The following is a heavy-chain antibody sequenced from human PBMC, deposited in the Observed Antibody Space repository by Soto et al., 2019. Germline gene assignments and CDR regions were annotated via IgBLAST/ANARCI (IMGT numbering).Heavy chain of an antibody. CDR2: ISGDGGST. Sequence: GESLKISCAASGFTFDDYAMHWVRQAPGKGLEWVSLISGDGGSTYYADSVKGRFTISRDNSKNSLYLQMNSLRTEDTALYYCAKGSGYSSSWYAFDIWGQGTMVTVSS. CDR3: AKGSGYSSSWYAFDI. CDR1: GFTFDDYA. D-gene: IGHD6-13*01. J-gene: IGHJ3*02. V-gene: IGHV3-43*02.